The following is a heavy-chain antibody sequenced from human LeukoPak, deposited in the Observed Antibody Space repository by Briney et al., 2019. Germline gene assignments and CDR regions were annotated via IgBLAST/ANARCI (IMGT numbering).Heavy chain of an antibody. V-gene: IGHV4-59*01. CDR2: MHYSGDS. Sequence: SSETLSLTCTVSGNSISSFFWSWIRQPPGKGLEWIGSMHYSGDSKYNPSLRSRVSLSIDTSKQQFSLRLSSVTAADTAVYYCARDLELERNRWNYFESWGQGALVTVSS. D-gene: IGHD1-1*01. CDR1: GNSISSFF. CDR3: ARDLELERNRWNYFES. J-gene: IGHJ4*02.